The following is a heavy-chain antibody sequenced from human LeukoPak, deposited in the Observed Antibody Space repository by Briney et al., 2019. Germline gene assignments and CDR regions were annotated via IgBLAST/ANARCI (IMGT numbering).Heavy chain of an antibody. Sequence: SVKVSCKASGGTFSSYAISWVRQAPGQGLEWMGGIIPIFGTANYAQKFHGRVTITTDESKSTAYLELSSLRSEDTAVYYCARTTAGYSSSSSYDYGGQGTLVTVSS. J-gene: IGHJ4*02. CDR2: IIPIFGTA. CDR3: ARTTAGYSSSSSYDY. CDR1: GGTFSSYA. D-gene: IGHD6-6*01. V-gene: IGHV1-69*05.